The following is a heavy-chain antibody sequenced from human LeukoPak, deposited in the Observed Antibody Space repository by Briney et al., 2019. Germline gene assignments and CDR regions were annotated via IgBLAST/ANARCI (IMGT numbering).Heavy chain of an antibody. V-gene: IGHV4-30-2*01. J-gene: IGHJ4*02. D-gene: IGHD3-10*01. CDR2: IYHSGST. CDR3: ARVRYYYGSGSYLLYFDY. Sequence: PSETLSLTCAVSGGSISSGGYSWSWIRQPPGKGLEWIGYIYHSGSTYYNPSLKSRVTISVDRSKNQFSLKLSSVTAADTAVYYCARVRYYYGSGSYLLYFDYWGQGTLVTVSS. CDR1: GGSISSGGYS.